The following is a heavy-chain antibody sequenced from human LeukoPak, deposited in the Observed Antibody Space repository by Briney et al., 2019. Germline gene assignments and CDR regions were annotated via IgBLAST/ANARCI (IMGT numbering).Heavy chain of an antibody. CDR1: GGSISSGEYY. CDR2: FSYTGST. Sequence: SETLSLTCTVSGGSISSGEYYWSWIRQPPGKGLEWIGYFSYTGSTYYNPSVKSRVSISVDTSKNQFSMKLTSVTAADTAVYYCARALNGYFYAFDSWGQGTLVTVSS. V-gene: IGHV4-30-4*01. CDR3: ARALNGYFYAFDS. D-gene: IGHD2/OR15-2a*01. J-gene: IGHJ4*02.